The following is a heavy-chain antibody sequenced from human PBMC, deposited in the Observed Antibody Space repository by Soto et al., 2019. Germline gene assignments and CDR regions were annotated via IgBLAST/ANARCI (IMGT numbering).Heavy chain of an antibody. CDR3: AHGSCSSAACYPNPYLDY. J-gene: IGHJ4*02. CDR1: GFSLSTTAEG. CDR2: IYWDDDE. V-gene: IGHV2-5*02. Sequence: QITLKESGPTLVKPTQTLTLTCTCSGFSLSTTAEGVGWIRQPPGKALEWLALIYWDDDESYSPSLKSRLTITKDTSKIQVVLTMTNVDPVDTATYYCAHGSCSSAACYPNPYLDYWGQGILVTVSS. D-gene: IGHD2-2*01.